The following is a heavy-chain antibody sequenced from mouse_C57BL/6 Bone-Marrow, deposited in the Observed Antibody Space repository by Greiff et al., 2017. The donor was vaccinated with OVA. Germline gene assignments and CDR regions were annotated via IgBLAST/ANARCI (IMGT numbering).Heavy chain of an antibody. CDR2: IDPSDSYT. Sequence: QVQLQQPGAELVKPGASVKLSCKASGYTFTSYWMQWVKQRPGQGLEWIREIDPSDSYTNYNQKFKGKATLTVDTSSSTAYMQLSSLTSEDSAVYYCASAVFAYWGQGTLVTVSA. J-gene: IGHJ3*01. CDR1: GYTFTSYW. CDR3: ASAVFAY. V-gene: IGHV1-50*01.